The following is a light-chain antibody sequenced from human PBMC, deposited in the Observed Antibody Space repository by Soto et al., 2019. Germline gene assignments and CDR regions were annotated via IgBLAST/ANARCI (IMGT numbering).Light chain of an antibody. CDR3: CSYAGSYTGV. V-gene: IGLV2-11*01. Sequence: QSALTQPRSVCGSPGQSVTISCTGTSSDVGGYNYVSWYQQHPGKAPKLMIYDVSKRPSGVPDRFSGSKSGNTASLTISGLQAEDEADYYCCSYAGSYTGVFGGGTKVTVL. J-gene: IGLJ3*02. CDR2: DVS. CDR1: SSDVGGYNY.